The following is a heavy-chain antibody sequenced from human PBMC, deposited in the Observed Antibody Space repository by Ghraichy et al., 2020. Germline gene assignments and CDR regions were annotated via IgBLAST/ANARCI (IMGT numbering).Heavy chain of an antibody. CDR3: ARQTGYCSGGSCFGSDY. J-gene: IGHJ4*02. V-gene: IGHV4-39*01. Sequence: SETLSLTCTVSGGSISSSSYYWGWIRQPPGKGLEWIGSIYYSGSTYYNPSLKSRVTISVDTSKNQFSLKLSSVTAADTAVYYCARQTGYCSGGSCFGSDYWGQGTLVTVSS. CDR2: IYYSGST. D-gene: IGHD2-15*01. CDR1: GGSISSSSYY.